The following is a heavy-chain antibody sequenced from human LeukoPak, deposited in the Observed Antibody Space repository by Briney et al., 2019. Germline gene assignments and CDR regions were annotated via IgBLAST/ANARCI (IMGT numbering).Heavy chain of an antibody. D-gene: IGHD5-18*01. CDR1: GFTFSSYW. CDR2: INSDGSSI. Sequence: GGSLRLSCAASGFTFSSYWMHWVRQAPGKGLVWVSRINSDGSSISYVDSVKGRFTISRDNAKNTLYLQMNSLRAEDTAVYYCARGAGGYSYNPFDYWGQGTLVPVSS. V-gene: IGHV3-74*01. CDR3: ARGAGGYSYNPFDY. J-gene: IGHJ4*02.